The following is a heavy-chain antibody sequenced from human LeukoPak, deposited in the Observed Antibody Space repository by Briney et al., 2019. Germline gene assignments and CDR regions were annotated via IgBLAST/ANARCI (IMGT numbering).Heavy chain of an antibody. CDR1: GGSISSGGYS. V-gene: IGHV4-30-2*01. J-gene: IGHJ4*01. Sequence: PSETLSLTCAVSGGSISSGGYSWSWIRQPPGKGLEWIAEIHDGGTPNYNPSLKSRVTISVDKFKTQFSLNLNSVTAADTAVYYCVANGYYCLDQWGHGTLVTVSP. D-gene: IGHD5-18*01. CDR3: VANGYYCLDQ. CDR2: IHDGGTP.